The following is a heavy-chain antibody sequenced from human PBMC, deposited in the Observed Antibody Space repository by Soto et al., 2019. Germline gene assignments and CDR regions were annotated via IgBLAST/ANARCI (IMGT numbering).Heavy chain of an antibody. J-gene: IGHJ3*02. CDR2: ISYDGSNK. Sequence: GGSLRLSYAASGFTFSSYAMHWVRQAPGKGLEWVAVISYDGSNKYYADSVKGRFTISRDNSKNTLYLQMNSLRPEDTAVYYCARETYYYDSSGYYLGGGADAFDIWGQGTMVTVSS. V-gene: IGHV3-30-3*01. CDR1: GFTFSSYA. CDR3: ARETYYYDSSGYYLGGGADAFDI. D-gene: IGHD3-22*01.